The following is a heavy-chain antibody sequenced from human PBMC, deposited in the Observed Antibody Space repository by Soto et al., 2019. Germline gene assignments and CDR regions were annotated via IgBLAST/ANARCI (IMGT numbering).Heavy chain of an antibody. CDR3: ARDRTGCSGGSCYDAFDI. D-gene: IGHD2-15*01. J-gene: IGHJ3*02. CDR1: GFTFSSYW. CDR2: IKQDGSEK. V-gene: IGHV3-7*01. Sequence: GGSLRLSCAASGFTFSSYWMSWVHQAPGKGLEWVANIKQDGSEKYYVDSVKGRFTISRDNAKNSLYLQMNSLRAEDTAVYYCARDRTGCSGGSCYDAFDIWGQGTMVTVSS.